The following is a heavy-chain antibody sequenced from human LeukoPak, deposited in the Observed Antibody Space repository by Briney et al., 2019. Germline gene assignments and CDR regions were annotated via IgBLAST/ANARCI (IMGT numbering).Heavy chain of an antibody. Sequence: PGGSLRLSCAASGFTFSSYEMNWVRQAPGKGLEWVSYISSSGSTIYYADSVKGRFTISRDNAKNSLYLQMNSLRAEDTAVYYCATNLGDPTIFGVVRAPTYYYYGMDVWGQGTTVTVSS. CDR2: ISSSGSTI. J-gene: IGHJ6*02. CDR1: GFTFSSYE. CDR3: ATNLGDPTIFGVVRAPTYYYYGMDV. D-gene: IGHD3-3*01. V-gene: IGHV3-48*03.